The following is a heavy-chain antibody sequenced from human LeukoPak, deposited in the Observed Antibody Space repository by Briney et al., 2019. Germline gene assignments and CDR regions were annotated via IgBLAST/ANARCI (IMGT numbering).Heavy chain of an antibody. D-gene: IGHD1-26*01. Sequence: SETLSLTCTVSGGSISGYYWSWIRQPPGKGLECIGYIYYTGTTNYNPSLESRVTISVDTSKNQFSLKLDSVTAADTAVYYCARGRSGSYHSPFDYWGQGTLVTVSP. CDR2: IYYTGTT. CDR1: GGSISGYY. CDR3: ARGRSGSYHSPFDY. J-gene: IGHJ4*02. V-gene: IGHV4-59*01.